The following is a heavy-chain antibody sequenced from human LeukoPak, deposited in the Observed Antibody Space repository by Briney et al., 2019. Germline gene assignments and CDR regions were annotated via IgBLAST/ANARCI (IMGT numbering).Heavy chain of an antibody. J-gene: IGHJ4*02. CDR3: TRGYVGIDY. V-gene: IGHV3-74*01. D-gene: IGHD5-12*01. Sequence: QSGGSLRLSCAASGFTFSSYWMHWVRQTPEKGLVWVSRIDTDGSSTIYADSVKGRFTISRDNAKNTLFLQMNSLRAEDTAVYYCTRGYVGIDYWGQGTLVTVSS. CDR2: IDTDGSST. CDR1: GFTFSSYW.